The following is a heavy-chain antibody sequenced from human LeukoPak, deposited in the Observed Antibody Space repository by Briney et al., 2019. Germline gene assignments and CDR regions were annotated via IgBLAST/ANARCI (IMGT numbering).Heavy chain of an antibody. Sequence: VASVKVSCKASGYTFTSYGISWVRQAPGQGLEWMGWISAYSGYTHYAQKIQGRVTVTTEASTSTAYMELRSLTSYDTAVYYCARDAVSTTTAGGIDYWGQGTLVTVSS. CDR3: ARDAVSTTTAGGIDY. CDR1: GYTFTSYG. D-gene: IGHD5/OR15-5a*01. J-gene: IGHJ4*02. V-gene: IGHV1-18*01. CDR2: ISAYSGYT.